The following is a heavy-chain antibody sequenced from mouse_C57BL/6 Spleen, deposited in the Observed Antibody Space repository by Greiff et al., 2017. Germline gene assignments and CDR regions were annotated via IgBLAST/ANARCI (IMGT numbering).Heavy chain of an antibody. CDR1: GYSFTGYY. J-gene: IGHJ2*01. Sequence: VHVKQSGPELVKPGASVKISCKASGYSFTGYYMNWVKQSPEKSLEWIGEINPSTGGTTYNQKFKAKATLTVDKSSSTAYMQLKSLTSEDSAVYYCARTTMVTPFDYWGQGTTLTVSS. V-gene: IGHV1-42*01. D-gene: IGHD2-2*01. CDR2: INPSTGGT. CDR3: ARTTMVTPFDY.